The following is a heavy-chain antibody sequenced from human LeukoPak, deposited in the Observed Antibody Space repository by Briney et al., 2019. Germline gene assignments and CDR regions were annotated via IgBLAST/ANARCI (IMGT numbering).Heavy chain of an antibody. J-gene: IGHJ3*01. Sequence: ASVKVSCKASGYTSTSYAMNWVRQAPGQGLEWMGWINTNTGNPTYAQGFTGRFVFSLDTSVSTAYLQISSLKAEDTAVYYCARGKIFGVGNDAFDVWGQGTMVTVSS. V-gene: IGHV7-4-1*02. CDR1: GYTSTSYA. D-gene: IGHD3-3*01. CDR2: INTNTGNP. CDR3: ARGKIFGVGNDAFDV.